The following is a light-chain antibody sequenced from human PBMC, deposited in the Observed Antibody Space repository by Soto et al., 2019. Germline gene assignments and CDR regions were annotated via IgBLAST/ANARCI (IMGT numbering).Light chain of an antibody. CDR3: SSYSSSGTLFV. Sequence: QSVLTQPASVSGSPGQSITFSCTGTSSDVGGHNYVSWFQQHPGQAPKLLIYEVTTRPSGVSTRFSGSKSGNTASLTISGLQAEDEADYHCSSYSSSGTLFVFGTGTKVTVL. CDR2: EVT. V-gene: IGLV2-14*01. CDR1: SSDVGGHNY. J-gene: IGLJ1*01.